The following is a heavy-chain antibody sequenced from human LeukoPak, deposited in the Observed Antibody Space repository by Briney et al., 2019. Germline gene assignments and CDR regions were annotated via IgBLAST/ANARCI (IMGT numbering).Heavy chain of an antibody. D-gene: IGHD3-16*02. CDR2: ISSSSSTI. V-gene: IGHV3-48*02. CDR3: ARLSCYDYVWGSYRSTFDY. Sequence: GGSLRLSCAASGFTFSSYSMNWVRQAPGKGLEWVSYISSSSSTIYYADSVKGRFTISRDNAKNSLYLQMNSLRDEDTAVYYCARLSCYDYVWGSYRSTFDYWGQGTLVTVSS. J-gene: IGHJ4*02. CDR1: GFTFSSYS.